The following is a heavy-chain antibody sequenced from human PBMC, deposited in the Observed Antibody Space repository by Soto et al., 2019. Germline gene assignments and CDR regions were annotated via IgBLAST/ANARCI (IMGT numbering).Heavy chain of an antibody. Sequence: EVQLVESGGGLVQPGGSLRLSCAASGLSFSSYWMSWVRQAPGKGLEWVANINQDGSEKYHVDSVRGRFTISRDNAKNSLYLQMNSLRAEDTAVYYCAREVSSDFWSGFYGMDVWGQGTTVTVSS. D-gene: IGHD3-3*01. CDR1: GLSFSSYW. V-gene: IGHV3-7*01. CDR2: INQDGSEK. J-gene: IGHJ6*02. CDR3: AREVSSDFWSGFYGMDV.